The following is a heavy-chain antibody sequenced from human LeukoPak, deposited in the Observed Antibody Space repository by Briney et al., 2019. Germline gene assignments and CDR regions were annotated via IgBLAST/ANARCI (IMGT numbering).Heavy chain of an antibody. Sequence: SETLSLTCTVSGGSISSYYWSWIRQPPGKGLEWIGYIFYSGSTNYNPSLKSRVTISVDTSKNQFSLKLSPVTAADTAVYYCARHGVTHYFDYWGQGTLVTVSS. V-gene: IGHV4-59*08. CDR2: IFYSGST. D-gene: IGHD4-23*01. CDR1: GGSISSYY. CDR3: ARHGVTHYFDY. J-gene: IGHJ4*02.